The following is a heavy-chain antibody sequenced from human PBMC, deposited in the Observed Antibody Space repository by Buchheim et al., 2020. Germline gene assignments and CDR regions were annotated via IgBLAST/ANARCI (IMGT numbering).Heavy chain of an antibody. J-gene: IGHJ6*02. Sequence: QVQVVESGGGVVQPGRSLRLSCAASGFTFSTYGMHWVRQAPGQGLEWVAAIWSDGTNKYYADSVQGRFTISRDNYKHRLYLQMNSLRAEDTAVYYCARDRDAYDGYFYYSLDVWGQETT. CDR3: ARDRDAYDGYFYYSLDV. V-gene: IGHV3-33*01. D-gene: IGHD5-24*01. CDR1: GFTFSTYG. CDR2: IWSDGTNK.